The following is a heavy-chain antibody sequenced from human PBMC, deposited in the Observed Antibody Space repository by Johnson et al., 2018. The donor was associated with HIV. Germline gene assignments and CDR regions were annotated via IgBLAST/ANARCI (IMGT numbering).Heavy chain of an antibody. V-gene: IGHV3-49*04. CDR2: IRSKAYGETT. CDR3: AGVWSDAFDI. Sequence: VQLVESGGGLVQPGRSLRLSCTASGFTFGDYAMSWVRQAPGKGLEWVGFIRSKAYGETTEYAASVKGRFTISRDDSKSIAYLQMNSLKTEDTAVYYCAGVWSDAFDIWGQGTMVTVSS. D-gene: IGHD2-8*02. J-gene: IGHJ3*02. CDR1: GFTFGDYA.